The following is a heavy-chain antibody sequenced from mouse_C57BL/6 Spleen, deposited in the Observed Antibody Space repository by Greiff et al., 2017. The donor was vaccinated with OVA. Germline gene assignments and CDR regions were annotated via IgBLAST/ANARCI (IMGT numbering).Heavy chain of an antibody. CDR3: ARGRDITTVVDYFDY. Sequence: QVQLQQPGAELVKPGASVKLSCKASGYTFTSYWMHWVKQRPGRGLEWIGRIDPNSGGTKYNEKFKSKATLTVDKPSSTAYMQLSSLTSEDSAVYYCARGRDITTVVDYFDYWGQGTTLTVSS. J-gene: IGHJ2*01. D-gene: IGHD1-1*01. CDR1: GYTFTSYW. CDR2: IDPNSGGT. V-gene: IGHV1-72*01.